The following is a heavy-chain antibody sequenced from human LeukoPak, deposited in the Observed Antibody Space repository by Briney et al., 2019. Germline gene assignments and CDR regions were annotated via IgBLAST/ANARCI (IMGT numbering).Heavy chain of an antibody. Sequence: GGSLRLSCAASGFTFSSYSMNWVRQAPGKGLEWVSSISSSSSYIYYADSVKGRFTISRDNAKNSLYLQMNSLRAEDTAVYYCASSRVDIVATGGYWGQGTLATVSS. V-gene: IGHV3-21*01. CDR2: ISSSSSYI. CDR3: ASSRVDIVATGGY. J-gene: IGHJ4*02. CDR1: GFTFSSYS. D-gene: IGHD5-12*01.